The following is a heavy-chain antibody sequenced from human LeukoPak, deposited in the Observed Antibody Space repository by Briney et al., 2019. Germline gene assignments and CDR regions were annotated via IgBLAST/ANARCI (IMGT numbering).Heavy chain of an antibody. D-gene: IGHD5-18*01. V-gene: IGHV3-48*01. CDR1: GFTFSSYS. Sequence: PGGSLGLSCAASGFTFSSYSMNWVRQAPGKGLEWVSYISSSSSTIYYADSVKGRFTISRDNAKNSLYLQMNSLRAEDTAVYYCARDNTAMVFSNWFDPWGQGTLVTVSS. J-gene: IGHJ5*02. CDR2: ISSSSSTI. CDR3: ARDNTAMVFSNWFDP.